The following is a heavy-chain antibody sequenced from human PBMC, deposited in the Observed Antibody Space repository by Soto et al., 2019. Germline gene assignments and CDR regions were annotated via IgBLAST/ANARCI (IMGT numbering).Heavy chain of an antibody. Sequence: SETLSLTCAVYGGSLSGSYWSWIRQPPGTGLEWIGEIHHSGSTYYNPSPKSRVTLSVDTSKNQFSLKLNSVTAADTAVYYCASPGYCSDGTCYPDYWGQGTLVTVSS. CDR3: ASPGYCSDGTCYPDY. V-gene: IGHV4-34*01. CDR1: GGSLSGSY. J-gene: IGHJ4*02. CDR2: IHHSGST. D-gene: IGHD2-15*01.